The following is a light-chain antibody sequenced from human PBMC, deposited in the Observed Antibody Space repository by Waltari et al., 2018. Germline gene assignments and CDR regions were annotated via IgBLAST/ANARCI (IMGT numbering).Light chain of an antibody. J-gene: IGLJ2*01. CDR3: QSTDINGLYVV. CDR2: NDS. V-gene: IGLV3-25*03. Sequence: SYELTQPPSVSVSPGQTARIPCSGDALPQQYAYWYQQKAGQAPVRVMSNDSERPSGIPERFSGSTAGTTVTLIISGVQAEDEADYYCQSTDINGLYVVFGAGTKLTVL. CDR1: ALPQQY.